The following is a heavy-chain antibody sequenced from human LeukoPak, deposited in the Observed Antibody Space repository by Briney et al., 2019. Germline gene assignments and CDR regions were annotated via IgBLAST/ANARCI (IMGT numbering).Heavy chain of an antibody. J-gene: IGHJ5*02. CDR2: IIPIFGTA. V-gene: IGHV1-69*05. CDR1: GGTFSSYA. Sequence: SVKVSCKASGGTFSSYAISWVRQAPGQGLEWMGGIIPIFGTANYAQKFQGRVTITTDESTSTAYMELSSLRSEDTAVYYCARETLLWFGELSGWFDPWGQGTLVTVSS. CDR3: ARETLLWFGELSGWFDP. D-gene: IGHD3-10*01.